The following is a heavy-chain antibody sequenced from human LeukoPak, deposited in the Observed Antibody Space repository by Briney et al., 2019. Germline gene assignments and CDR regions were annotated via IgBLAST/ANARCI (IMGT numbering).Heavy chain of an antibody. V-gene: IGHV3-21*01. CDR1: GFTFSSYS. J-gene: IGHJ4*02. Sequence: GGSLRLSCAASGFTFSSYSMNWVRQAPGKGLEWVSSISSSSSYIYYADSVKGRFTISRDNAKNSLYLQMNSLRDEDTAVYYCARGGYSSSWYSDYWGQGTLVTVSS. D-gene: IGHD6-13*01. CDR2: ISSSSSYI. CDR3: ARGGYSSSWYSDY.